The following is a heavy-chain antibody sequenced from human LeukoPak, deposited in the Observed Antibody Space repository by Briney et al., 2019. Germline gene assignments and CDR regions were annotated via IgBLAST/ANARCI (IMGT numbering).Heavy chain of an antibody. CDR1: GGSFSGYY. CDR2: INHSGST. J-gene: IGHJ4*02. Sequence: SETLSLTCAVYGGSFSGYYWSWIRQPPGKGLEWIGEINHSGSTNYNPSPKSRVTISVDTSKNQFSLKLSSVTAADTAVYYCASSTIFGVVIPDYWGQGTLVTVSS. V-gene: IGHV4-34*01. D-gene: IGHD3-3*01. CDR3: ASSTIFGVVIPDY.